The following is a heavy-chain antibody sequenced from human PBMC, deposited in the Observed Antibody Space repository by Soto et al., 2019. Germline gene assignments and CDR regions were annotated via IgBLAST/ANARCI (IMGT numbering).Heavy chain of an antibody. Sequence: SETLSLTCTVSGGSISSGDYYWSWIRQPPGKGLEWIGYIYYSGSTYYNPSLKSRVTISVDTSKNQFSLQLSSVTAADTAVYYCASLYCGGDCYSGYFQHWGQGTLVTVSS. CDR2: IYYSGST. CDR3: ASLYCGGDCYSGYFQH. D-gene: IGHD2-21*02. V-gene: IGHV4-30-4*01. J-gene: IGHJ1*01. CDR1: GGSISSGDYY.